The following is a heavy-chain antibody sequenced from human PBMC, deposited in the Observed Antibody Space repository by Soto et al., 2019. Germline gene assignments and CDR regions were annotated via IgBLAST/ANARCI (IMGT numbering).Heavy chain of an antibody. Sequence: SGPTLVNPTETLTLTCTVSVFSLTTGKMGVSWIRQPPGKALEWLAHIFSDNERSYSTSLQGRLTISKDTSGSQVVLSMTNVDPVDTATYYCARMNVDSYQFYYAMDVWGQGTTVTVS. D-gene: IGHD4-17*01. CDR1: VFSLTTGKMG. V-gene: IGHV2-26*01. J-gene: IGHJ6*02. CDR3: ARMNVDSYQFYYAMDV. CDR2: IFSDNER.